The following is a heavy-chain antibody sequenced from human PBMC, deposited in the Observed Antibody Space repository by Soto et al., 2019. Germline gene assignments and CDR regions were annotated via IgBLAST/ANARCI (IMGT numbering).Heavy chain of an antibody. CDR1: GYSFSFYW. Sequence: GESLKISCKASGYSFSFYWIGWVRQMPGKGLEWMAIMYPDDSDIRYSPSFEAHVTISADKSTSTAFLQWSSLKASDTAMYFCARLPGVRGVFDGFNVWGQGTMVTVS. CDR3: ARLPGVRGVFDGFNV. J-gene: IGHJ3*01. D-gene: IGHD3-10*01. V-gene: IGHV5-51*01. CDR2: MYPDDSDI.